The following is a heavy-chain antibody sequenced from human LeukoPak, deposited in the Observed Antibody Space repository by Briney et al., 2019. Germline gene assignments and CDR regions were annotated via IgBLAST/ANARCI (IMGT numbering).Heavy chain of an antibody. D-gene: IGHD4-23*01. Sequence: PGGSLRLSCAASGLTFSSYGMHWVRQAPGKGLEWVAFIRYDGSNKYYADSVKGRFTISRDNSKNTLYLQMNSLRAEDTAVYYCARALADYGGNGPFDYWGQGTLVTVSS. CDR2: IRYDGSNK. CDR3: ARALADYGGNGPFDY. V-gene: IGHV3-30*02. CDR1: GLTFSSYG. J-gene: IGHJ4*01.